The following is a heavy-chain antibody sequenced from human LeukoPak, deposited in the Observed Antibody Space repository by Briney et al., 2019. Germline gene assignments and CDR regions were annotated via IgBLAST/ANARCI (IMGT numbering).Heavy chain of an antibody. D-gene: IGHD5-12*01. CDR2: INPNSGGT. J-gene: IGHJ3*02. CDR3: ARPRYSGYVHAFDI. CDR1: GYTFTGYY. V-gene: IGHV1-2*02. Sequence: ASVKVSCKASGYTFTGYYMHWVRQAPGQGLEWMGWINPNSGGTNYAQKFQGRVTMTRDTSISTAYMELSRLRSDDTAVYYCARPRYSGYVHAFDIWGQGTIVTVSS.